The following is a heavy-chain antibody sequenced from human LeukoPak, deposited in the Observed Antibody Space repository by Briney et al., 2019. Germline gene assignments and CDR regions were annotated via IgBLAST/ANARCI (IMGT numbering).Heavy chain of an antibody. J-gene: IGHJ4*02. D-gene: IGHD5-18*01. Sequence: GGSLRLSCAASGFTFSSYAMSWVRQAPGEGLGCVSAIIGSGGSTYYADPVKGRFTISRDNSKNTLYLQMNSLRAEDTAVCYCAKYSYNYGAFDYWGQGTLVTVSS. CDR3: AKYSYNYGAFDY. CDR2: IIGSGGST. V-gene: IGHV3-23*01. CDR1: GFTFSSYA.